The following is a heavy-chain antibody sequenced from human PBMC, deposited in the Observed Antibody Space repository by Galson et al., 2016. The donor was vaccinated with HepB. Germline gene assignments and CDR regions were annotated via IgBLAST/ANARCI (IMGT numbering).Heavy chain of an antibody. Sequence: SLRLSCAASGFTVSSNCMSWVRQAPGKGLEWVSLICDGGSAYYTDSVKARFTISTDNSKNTLYPQMNNLRPEDTALYFCARDPPGVPDFALDVWGQGTTVTVSS. CDR1: GFTVSSNC. J-gene: IGHJ6*02. CDR2: ICDGGSA. D-gene: IGHD3-10*01. CDR3: ARDPPGVPDFALDV. V-gene: IGHV3-66*01.